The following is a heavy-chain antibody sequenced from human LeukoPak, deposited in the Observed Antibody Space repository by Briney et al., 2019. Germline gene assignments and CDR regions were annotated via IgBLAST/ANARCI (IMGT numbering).Heavy chain of an antibody. J-gene: IGHJ5*01. CDR2: VNQRGTV. Sequence: SETLSLTCGLNGGSFGDHFWGWFRQSPGKGLEWIGEVNQRGTVNSNPSLKSRVAISVETSKNQFSLKLTSVTAADTAVYYCARINLWPGNWIDSWGQGSLVTVSS. CDR3: ARINLWPGNWIDS. D-gene: IGHD2/OR15-2a*01. V-gene: IGHV4-34*01. CDR1: GGSFGDHF.